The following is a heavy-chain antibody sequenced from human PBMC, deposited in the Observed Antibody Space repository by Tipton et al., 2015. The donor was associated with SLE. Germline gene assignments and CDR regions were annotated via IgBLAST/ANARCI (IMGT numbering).Heavy chain of an antibody. CDR3: AREGSYCGSTSCLGD. CDR2: INQDGSDK. CDR1: GFTFSSYW. D-gene: IGHD2-2*01. V-gene: IGHV3-7*01. J-gene: IGHJ4*02. Sequence: SLRLSCAASGFTFSSYWMNWVRQVPGKGLEWVANINQDGSDKYYVDSVEGRFTISRDNAKNSLYLQMNSLRAEDTAVYYCAREGSYCGSTSCLGDWGQGTLVTVSS.